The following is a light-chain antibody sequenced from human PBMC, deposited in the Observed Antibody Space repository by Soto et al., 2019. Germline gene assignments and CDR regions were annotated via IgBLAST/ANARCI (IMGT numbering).Light chain of an antibody. CDR2: GNN. Sequence: QSVLTQPPSVSGAPGQRVTISCTGSSSNIGANYDVHWYQHRPGTAPTLLIFGNNNRPSGVPDRFSGSKSGTSASLAITGLQAEDEGDYYCQSYDSTLSARYVFGTGTKVTVL. CDR1: SSNIGANYD. CDR3: QSYDSTLSARYV. J-gene: IGLJ1*01. V-gene: IGLV1-40*01.